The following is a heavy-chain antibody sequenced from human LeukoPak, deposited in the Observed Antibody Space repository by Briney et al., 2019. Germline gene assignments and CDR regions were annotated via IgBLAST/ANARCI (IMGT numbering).Heavy chain of an antibody. CDR3: ARWIVAAGTEGSYYYYYYMDV. J-gene: IGHJ6*03. D-gene: IGHD6-13*01. CDR2: IYYSGST. CDR1: GGSISSYY. Sequence: SETLSLTCTVSGGSISSYYWSWIRQPPGKGLEWIGYIYYSGSTNYNPSLKSRVTISVDTSKNQFSLKLSSVTAADTAVYYCARWIVAAGTEGSYYYYYYMDVWGKGTTVTVSS. V-gene: IGHV4-59*01.